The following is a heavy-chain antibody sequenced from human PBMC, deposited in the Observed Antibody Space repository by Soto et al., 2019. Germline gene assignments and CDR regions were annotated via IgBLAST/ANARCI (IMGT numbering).Heavy chain of an antibody. CDR1: GFTFNTYS. CDR3: ARAGGTTVTGLWHFDS. V-gene: IGHV3-33*01. J-gene: IGHJ4*02. D-gene: IGHD4-17*01. CDR2: IWYDGTQK. Sequence: AGGSLRLSCEASGFTFNTYSVHWVRQPPGKGLEWLAAIWYDGTQKYYADSVKGRFIISRDNSKKTLYLEMNSLRAEDTAVYYCARAGGTTVTGLWHFDSWGQGTLVTVSS.